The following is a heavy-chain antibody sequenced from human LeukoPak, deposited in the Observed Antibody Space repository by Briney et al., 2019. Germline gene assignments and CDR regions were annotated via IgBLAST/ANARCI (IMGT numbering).Heavy chain of an antibody. CDR1: GGSISSSAYY. V-gene: IGHV4-39*01. CDR2: ISYRGNS. D-gene: IGHD3-10*01. CDR3: ARRTTMVRGEYFDF. J-gene: IGHJ4*02. Sequence: PSGTLSLTCTVSGGSISSSAYYWGWIRQAPGKGLEWIGSISYRGNSYYNASLKCRVNISVDTARNQFSLKLSPVTAADTAVYYCARRTTMVRGEYFDFWGQGTLVTVSS.